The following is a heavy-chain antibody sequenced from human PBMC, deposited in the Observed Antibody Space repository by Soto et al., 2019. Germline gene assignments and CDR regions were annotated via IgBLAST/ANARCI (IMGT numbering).Heavy chain of an antibody. CDR3: ARGKGWFGGSGYYYYSMDV. CDR2: IYPFDSDT. CDR1: GYNFTSHW. V-gene: IGHV5-51*01. J-gene: IGHJ6*02. D-gene: IGHD3-10*01. Sequence: GESLKISCNGSGYNFTSHWIGWVRQMPWKGLEWMGIIYPFDSDTRYSPSFQGQVTISADKSISSAYLQWSSLKASDTAMYSCARGKGWFGGSGYYYYSMDVWGQETTVTV.